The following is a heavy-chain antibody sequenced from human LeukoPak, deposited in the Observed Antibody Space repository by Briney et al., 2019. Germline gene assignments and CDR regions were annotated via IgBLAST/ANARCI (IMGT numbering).Heavy chain of an antibody. CDR1: GFTFSRYE. D-gene: IGHD2-15*01. CDR3: ASLGYCSGGGCYSDNWFDP. CDR2: ISGSGDTI. Sequence: GGSLRLSCATCGFTFSRYEMNWVRQAPGKGPEWVSYISGSGDTIYYADSVKGRFTISRDNAKNSLYLQMNSLRAEDTAVYYCASLGYCSGGGCYSDNWFDPWGQGTLVTVSS. V-gene: IGHV3-48*03. J-gene: IGHJ5*02.